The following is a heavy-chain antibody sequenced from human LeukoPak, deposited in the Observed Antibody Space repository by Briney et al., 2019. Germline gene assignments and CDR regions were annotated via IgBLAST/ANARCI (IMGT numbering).Heavy chain of an antibody. J-gene: IGHJ3*02. D-gene: IGHD3-9*01. CDR2: IYNARST. CDR3: ARRNILTEGEAFDI. CDR1: GXSISSYY. Sequence: SETLSLTCTISGXSISSYYWTWIRQPPGSGLEWIGFIYNARSTNYNPSLKSRVTISFDTSKNQFSLKLNSVTAADTAVYYCARRNILTEGEAFDIWGQGTMVTVSS. V-gene: IGHV4-59*08.